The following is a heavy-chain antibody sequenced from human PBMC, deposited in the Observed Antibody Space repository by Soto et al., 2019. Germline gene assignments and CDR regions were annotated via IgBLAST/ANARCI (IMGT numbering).Heavy chain of an antibody. J-gene: IGHJ4*02. V-gene: IGHV4-59*01. D-gene: IGHD5-18*01. CDR1: GGSINRYY. CDR3: ARVWTTMDY. CDR2: IFYSGKS. Sequence: SETLSLTCAVSGGSINRYYWSWVRQPPGKGLEWIGNIFYSGKSNYNPSLKSRATMSLDTSKSQFSLRLSSVTAADTAVYYCARVWTTMDYWGQGTLVTVSS.